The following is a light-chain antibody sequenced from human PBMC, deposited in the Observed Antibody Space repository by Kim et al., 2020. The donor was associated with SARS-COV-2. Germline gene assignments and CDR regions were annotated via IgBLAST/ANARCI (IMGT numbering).Light chain of an antibody. Sequence: ELTQPPSASGTPGQRVTISCSGSRSNIGGNPVNWYQHLPGTTPTLLVYNNNQRPSGVPDRFSGSKSGTSASLAISGLQSEDEADYYCATWDGSLTGWVFGGGTQLTVL. CDR1: RSNIGGNP. V-gene: IGLV1-44*01. CDR2: NNN. J-gene: IGLJ3*02. CDR3: ATWDGSLTGWV.